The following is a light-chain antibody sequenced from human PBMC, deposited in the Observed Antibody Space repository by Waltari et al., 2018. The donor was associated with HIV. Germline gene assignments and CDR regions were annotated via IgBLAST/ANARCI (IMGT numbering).Light chain of an antibody. CDR3: QQCNSFPFT. Sequence: DIQMTQFPSCVSASVGDRVTIACRATQNIKTWVAWYQQKPGKAPKLLIYAASSLQSGVPLRFRGNGSGTDFTLTISSLQPEDIAAYYCQQCNSFPFTFGGGTKVEV. V-gene: IGKV1-12*01. CDR1: QNIKTW. J-gene: IGKJ4*01. CDR2: AAS.